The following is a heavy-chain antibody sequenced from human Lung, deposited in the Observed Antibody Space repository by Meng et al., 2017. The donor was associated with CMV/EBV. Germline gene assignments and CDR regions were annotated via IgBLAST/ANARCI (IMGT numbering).Heavy chain of an antibody. CDR3: ARACSSNSWYPYYYYYYGMDF. Sequence: ASXXVSXNASAYSFTSYYRLWVRRAPPQGLEGMGWINPNSGGTNYAQKFQSRVTMTRDTSISTAYVELSRMISDDTAVYYCARACSSNSWYPYYYYYYGMDFXGQGXMVTVSS. V-gene: IGHV1-2*02. CDR1: AYSFTSYY. D-gene: IGHD2-2*01. CDR2: INPNSGGT. J-gene: IGHJ6*02.